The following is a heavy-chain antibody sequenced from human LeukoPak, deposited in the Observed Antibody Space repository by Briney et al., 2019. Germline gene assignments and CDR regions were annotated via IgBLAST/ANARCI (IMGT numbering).Heavy chain of an antibody. V-gene: IGHV3-30*18. CDR3: AKDLRAVVPAALNSGAFDI. D-gene: IGHD2-2*01. CDR1: GFTFSSYG. CDR2: ISYDGSNK. J-gene: IGHJ3*02. Sequence: GGSLRLSCAASGFTFSSYGMHWVRQAPGKGLEWVAVISYDGSNKYYADSVKGGFTISRDNSKNTLYLQMNSLRAEDTAVYYCAKDLRAVVPAALNSGAFDIWGQGTMVTVSS.